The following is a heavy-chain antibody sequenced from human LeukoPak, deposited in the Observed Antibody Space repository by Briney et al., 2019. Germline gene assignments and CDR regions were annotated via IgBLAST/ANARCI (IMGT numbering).Heavy chain of an antibody. CDR1: GYTFTDDY. D-gene: IGHD2-21*01. V-gene: IGHV1-2*02. J-gene: IGHJ5*02. Sequence: ASVKVSCKTSGYTFTDDYLHWVRQAPGQGLEWMGWINPNSGGTSSAQKFQGRFTMTRDTSITTVYMEVAWLTSEDTAIYYCARADRLDGAPYLIGPWGQGTLVTVSS. CDR3: ARADRLDGAPYLIGP. CDR2: INPNSGGT.